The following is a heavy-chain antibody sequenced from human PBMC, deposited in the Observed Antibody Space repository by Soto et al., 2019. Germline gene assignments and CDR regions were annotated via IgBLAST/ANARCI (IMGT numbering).Heavy chain of an antibody. J-gene: IGHJ6*02. V-gene: IGHV1-69*02. CDR3: ARTYFSGGSCSGQTSYYYGMDV. CDR2: IIPILGIA. D-gene: IGHD2-15*01. CDR1: GGTFSSYT. Sequence: ASVKVSCKASGGTFSSYTISWVRQAPGQGLEWMGRIIPILGIANYAQKFQGRVTITADKSTSTAYMELSSLRSEDTAVYYCARTYFSGGSCSGQTSYYYGMDVWGQGTKVTVSS.